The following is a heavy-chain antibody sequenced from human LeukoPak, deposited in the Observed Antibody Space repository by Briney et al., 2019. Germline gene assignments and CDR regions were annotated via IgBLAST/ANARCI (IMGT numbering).Heavy chain of an antibody. V-gene: IGHV1-69*04. CDR2: IIPILGIA. D-gene: IGHD3-10*01. CDR3: AREYVLLWFGDGGVFVY. CDR1: GGTFSSYA. J-gene: IGHJ4*02. Sequence: GSSVKVSCKASGGTFSSYAISWVRQAPGQGLEWMGRIIPILGIANYAQKFQGRVTITADKSTSTAYMELSSLRSEDTAVYYCAREYVLLWFGDGGVFVYWGQGTLVTVSS.